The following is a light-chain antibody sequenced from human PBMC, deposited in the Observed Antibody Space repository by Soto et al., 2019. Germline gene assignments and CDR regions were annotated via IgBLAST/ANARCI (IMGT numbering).Light chain of an antibody. Sequence: DIQMTQSPSTLSASVGDRVTITCRASQSINNWLVWYQQKPGIAPKLLMYKASNLESGVPSRFSGSGSGPEFAHTISSLQPDDFATYYCQQYNSYPWTFGQGTKVEIK. CDR3: QQYNSYPWT. CDR1: QSINNW. CDR2: KAS. V-gene: IGKV1-5*03. J-gene: IGKJ1*01.